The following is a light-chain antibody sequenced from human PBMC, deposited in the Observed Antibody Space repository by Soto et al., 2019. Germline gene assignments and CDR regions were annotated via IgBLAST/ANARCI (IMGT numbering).Light chain of an antibody. CDR1: QGISNY. CDR3: QKYNSAPQIT. J-gene: IGKJ4*01. CDR2: AAS. Sequence: DIQMTRSPSSLSASVGDRVTITCRASQGISNYLAWYQQKPGKVPKLLIYAASTLQSGVPSRFSGSGSGTDFTLTISSLQPEDVATYYCQKYNSAPQITFGGGTKVEIK. V-gene: IGKV1-27*01.